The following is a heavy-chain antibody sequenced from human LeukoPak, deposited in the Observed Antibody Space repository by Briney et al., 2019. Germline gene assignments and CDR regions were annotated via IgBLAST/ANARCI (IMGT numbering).Heavy chain of an antibody. V-gene: IGHV4-34*01. D-gene: IGHD3-10*01. Sequence: PSETLSLTCAVYGGSFSGYYWSWIRQPPGKGLEWIGEINHSGSTNYNPSLKSRVTISVDTSKNQLSLKLSSVTAADTAVYYCASLTIIYYWGQGTLVTVSS. CDR2: INHSGST. J-gene: IGHJ4*02. CDR1: GGSFSGYY. CDR3: ASLTIIYY.